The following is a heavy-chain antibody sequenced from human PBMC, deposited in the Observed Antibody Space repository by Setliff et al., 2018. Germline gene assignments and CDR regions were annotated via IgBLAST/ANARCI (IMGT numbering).Heavy chain of an antibody. CDR2: INTDGSDT. J-gene: IGHJ3*01. CDR3: ARDGDGEFDF. V-gene: IGHV3-74*01. D-gene: IGHD4-17*01. Sequence: GGFLRLSCAASGFTFSASWMNWVRQGPGKGLAWVAHINTDGSDTHYAGSVKGRFTISRDNAKNTLYLQMNSLRAEDTAVYYCARDGDGEFDFWGQGTTVTVSS. CDR1: GFTFSASW.